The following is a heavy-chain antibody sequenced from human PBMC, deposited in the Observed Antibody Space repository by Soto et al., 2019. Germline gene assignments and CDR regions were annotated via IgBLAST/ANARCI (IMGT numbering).Heavy chain of an antibody. CDR2: ISAYNGNT. V-gene: IGHV1-18*01. CDR1: GYTFTSYG. CDR3: ARDRGYNWNDVYYNWYYYYGMDV. Sequence: QVQLVQSGAEVKKPGASVKVSCKASGYTFTSYGISWVRQAPGQGLEWMGWISAYNGNTNYAQKLQGRVTMTTDTSTSTAYMELRSLRSDETAVYYCARDRGYNWNDVYYNWYYYYGMDVWGQGTTVTVSS. J-gene: IGHJ6*02. D-gene: IGHD1-1*01.